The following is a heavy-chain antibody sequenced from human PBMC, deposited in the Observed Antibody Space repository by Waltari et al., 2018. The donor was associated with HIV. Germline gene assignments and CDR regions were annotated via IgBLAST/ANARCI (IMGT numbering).Heavy chain of an antibody. V-gene: IGHV4-39*01. CDR2: IYYSGST. J-gene: IGHJ4*02. CDR1: GGPISRSSYY. CDR3: ARHDRTGGDY. D-gene: IGHD3-16*01. Sequence: QLQLQESGPGLVKPSETLSLTCTVSGGPISRSSYYWGWIRQPPGKGLEWIGSIYYSGSTYYNPSLKSRVTISVDTSKNQFSLKLSSVTAADTAVYYCARHDRTGGDYWGQGTLVTVSS.